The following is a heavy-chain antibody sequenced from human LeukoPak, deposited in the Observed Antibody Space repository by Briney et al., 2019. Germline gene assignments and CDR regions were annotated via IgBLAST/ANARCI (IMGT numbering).Heavy chain of an antibody. CDR3: ARGLRREQQLLRAFDY. CDR1: GYTFTNYD. Sequence: GASVKVSCKASGYTFTNYDINWVRQASGQGLEWMGWMNPNSGNTGSAQKFQGRVTMTSNTSISTAYMELSSLRSEDTAVYYCARGLRREQQLLRAFDYWGQGTPVPVSS. V-gene: IGHV1-8*01. D-gene: IGHD6-13*01. CDR2: MNPNSGNT. J-gene: IGHJ4*02.